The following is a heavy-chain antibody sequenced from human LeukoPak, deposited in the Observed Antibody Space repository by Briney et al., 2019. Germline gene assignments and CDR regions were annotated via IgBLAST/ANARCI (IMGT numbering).Heavy chain of an antibody. Sequence: PSETLSLTCTVSGGSISSYYWSWIRQPPGKGLEWIGYIYYSGSTNYNPSLKSRVTISVDTSKNQFSLKLSSVTAADTAVYYCARGRKVLGPPFPYSYGTYYYYGMDVWGQGTTVTVSS. V-gene: IGHV4-59*01. D-gene: IGHD5-18*01. J-gene: IGHJ6*02. CDR3: ARGRKVLGPPFPYSYGTYYYYGMDV. CDR2: IYYSGST. CDR1: GGSISSYY.